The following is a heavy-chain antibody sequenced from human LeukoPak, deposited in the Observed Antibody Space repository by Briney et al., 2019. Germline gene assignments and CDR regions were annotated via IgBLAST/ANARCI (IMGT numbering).Heavy chain of an antibody. Sequence: GGSLRLSCAASGFTFSDYYMSWIRQAPGKGLEWVSYISSSGSTIYYADSVKGRFTISRDNAKSSLYLQMNSLRAEDTAVYYCAKDLRYYYGSGLWSWGQGTLVTVSS. D-gene: IGHD3-10*01. V-gene: IGHV3-11*04. CDR3: AKDLRYYYGSGLWS. J-gene: IGHJ4*02. CDR2: ISSSGSTI. CDR1: GFTFSDYY.